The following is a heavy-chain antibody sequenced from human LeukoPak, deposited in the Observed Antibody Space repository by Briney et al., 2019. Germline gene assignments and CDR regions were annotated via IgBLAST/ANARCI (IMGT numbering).Heavy chain of an antibody. J-gene: IGHJ4*02. Sequence: SGTLSLTCSVSGASISGGTYYWGWIRQPPGKGLEWIGSIYYTGSTYDNPSRKSRVTISVDTSKNQFSLKLSSVTAADTAVYYCARRGGSGRAFDYWGQGTLVTVSS. CDR3: ARRGGSGRAFDY. CDR1: GASISGGTYY. CDR2: IYYTGST. V-gene: IGHV4-39*01. D-gene: IGHD1-26*01.